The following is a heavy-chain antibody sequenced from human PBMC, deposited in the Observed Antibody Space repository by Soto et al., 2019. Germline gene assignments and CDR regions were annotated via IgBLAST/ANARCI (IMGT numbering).Heavy chain of an antibody. CDR2: IYPGDSDT. Sequence: GESLKISCKGSGYSFTSYWIGWVRQMPGKGLEWMGIIYPGDSDTRYSPSFQGQVTISADKSISTAYLQWSSLKASDTAMYYCARQERGSSCYTPINWFDPWGQGTLVTVSS. V-gene: IGHV5-51*01. CDR1: GYSFTSYW. J-gene: IGHJ5*02. D-gene: IGHD3-22*01. CDR3: ARQERGSSCYTPINWFDP.